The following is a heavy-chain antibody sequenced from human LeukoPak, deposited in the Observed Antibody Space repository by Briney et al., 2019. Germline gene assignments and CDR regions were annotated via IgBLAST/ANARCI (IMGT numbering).Heavy chain of an antibody. CDR2: ISGSSSTI. Sequence: GGSLRLSCAVSGFTFSTYSMNWVRQAPGKGLEWVSYISGSSSTIYYADSVKGRFTISRDNAKNSLYLQMNSLRAEDTAVYYCASRTTGSSADFDYWGQGTLVTVSP. J-gene: IGHJ4*02. CDR1: GFTFSTYS. CDR3: ASRTTGSSADFDY. V-gene: IGHV3-48*01. D-gene: IGHD6-6*01.